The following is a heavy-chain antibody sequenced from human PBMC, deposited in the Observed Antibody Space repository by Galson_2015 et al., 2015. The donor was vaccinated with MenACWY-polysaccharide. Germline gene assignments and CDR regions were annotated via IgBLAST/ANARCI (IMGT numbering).Heavy chain of an antibody. CDR1: GFTFSTYW. CDR3: ARGYSASD. Sequence: SLRLSCAASGFTFSTYWMHWVRQAPGKGLVWVSRIKSDGSSTNYADSVKGRFTISRDNAKNTLYLQMNSLRAEDTALYYCARGYSASDWGQGTLLTVSA. CDR2: IKSDGSST. D-gene: IGHD5-12*01. J-gene: IGHJ4*02. V-gene: IGHV3-74*01.